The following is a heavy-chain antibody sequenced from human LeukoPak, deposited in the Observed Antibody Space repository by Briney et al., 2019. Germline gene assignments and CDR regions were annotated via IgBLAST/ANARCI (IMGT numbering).Heavy chain of an antibody. Sequence: GGSLRLSCAASGFTVSSNYMSWFRQAPGKGLEWVANIKRDGSEKYYGDSVKGRFTISRDNAKNSLYLQTNRLRAEEMAVYYCARGQHYYDRSGHDYWGQGTLVTVSS. CDR2: IKRDGSEK. D-gene: IGHD3-22*01. J-gene: IGHJ4*02. CDR3: ARGQHYYDRSGHDY. CDR1: GFTVSSNY. V-gene: IGHV3-7*01.